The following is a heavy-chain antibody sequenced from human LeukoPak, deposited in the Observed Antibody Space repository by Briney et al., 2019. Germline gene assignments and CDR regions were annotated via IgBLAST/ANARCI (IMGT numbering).Heavy chain of an antibody. CDR1: GYTFTSYG. CDR2: ISAYNGNT. J-gene: IGHJ4*02. V-gene: IGHV1-18*01. D-gene: IGHD3-3*01. Sequence: ASVKVSCKASGYTFTSYGIIWVRQAPGQGLEWMGWISAYNGNTNYAQKLQGRVTMTTDTSTSTAYMELRSLRSDDTAVYYCAREITIFGVVTSDYWGQGTLVTVSS. CDR3: AREITIFGVVTSDY.